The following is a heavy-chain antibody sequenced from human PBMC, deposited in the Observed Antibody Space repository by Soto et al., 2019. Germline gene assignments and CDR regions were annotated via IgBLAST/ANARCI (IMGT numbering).Heavy chain of an antibody. V-gene: IGHV3-30*18. CDR1: GFTYSHYA. J-gene: IGHJ4*02. CDR2: MSYDGSNE. CDR3: AKDGSHNFDY. Sequence: QVQLVESGGGVVQPGRSLRVSCAASGFTYSHYAMHWVRQAPGKGLEWVALMSYDGSNEYYADSVKGRFTISRDNSKNTLYLQMNSLRAEHTAVYYCAKDGSHNFDYWGQGTLVTVSS. D-gene: IGHD1-26*01.